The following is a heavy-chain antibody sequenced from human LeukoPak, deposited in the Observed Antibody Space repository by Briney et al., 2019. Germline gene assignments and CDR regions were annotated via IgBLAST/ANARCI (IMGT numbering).Heavy chain of an antibody. CDR2: ISSNGGST. CDR3: ARESKTYYYDSCGYYCNWFDP. V-gene: IGHV3-64*01. CDR1: GFTFSSYA. J-gene: IGHJ5*02. Sequence: GGSLRLSCAASGFTFSSYAMHWVRQAPGKGLEYVSAISSNGGSTYYANSLKGRFTISRENSKNTLYLQMGSLRAEDMAVYYCARESKTYYYDSCGYYCNWFDPWGQGTLVTVSS. D-gene: IGHD3-22*01.